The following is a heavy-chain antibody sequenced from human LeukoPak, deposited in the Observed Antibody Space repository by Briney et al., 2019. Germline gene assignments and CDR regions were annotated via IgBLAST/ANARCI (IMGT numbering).Heavy chain of an antibody. CDR2: MSETGSRQ. CDR3: ARATSENTALDY. Sequence: GGSLRLSCAASGFTFSSFSMNWVRQAPGMGLEWVSSMSETGSRQFYTDSVKGRFSISSDNAKNSVYLHLNSLKVEDTAIYYCARATSENTALDYWGQGTLVTVSS. CDR1: GFTFSSFS. J-gene: IGHJ4*02. D-gene: IGHD2-21*02. V-gene: IGHV3-21*06.